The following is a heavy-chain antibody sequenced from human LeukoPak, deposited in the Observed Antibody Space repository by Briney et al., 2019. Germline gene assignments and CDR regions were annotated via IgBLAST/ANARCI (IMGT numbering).Heavy chain of an antibody. CDR1: GYTFTGYY. CDR3: ARRPAYYYDSSGVNDAFDI. V-gene: IGHV1-2*06. Sequence: GASVKVSCKASGYTFTGYYMHWVRQAPGQGLEWTGRINPNSGGTNYAQKFQGRVTMTRDTSISTAYMQLSRLRSDDTAVYYCARRPAYYYDSSGVNDAFDIWRQGTMVTVSS. CDR2: INPNSGGT. J-gene: IGHJ3*02. D-gene: IGHD3-22*01.